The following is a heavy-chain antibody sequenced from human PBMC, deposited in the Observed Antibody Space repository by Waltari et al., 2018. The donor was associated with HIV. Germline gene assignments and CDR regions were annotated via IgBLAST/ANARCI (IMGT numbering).Heavy chain of an antibody. J-gene: IGHJ4*02. CDR1: GFTFRTYA. D-gene: IGHD6-25*01. V-gene: IGHV3-30*01. CDR2: ISYDGGYK. Sequence: QVQLVESGGGVVQPGRSLRLSCAASGFTFRTYAMHWVRQAPGKGLEWLTLISYDGGYKHYADSVKGRFTVFRDNSQNTLYLQMNSLRSEDTAVYYCGRSLVAAIDYWGQGILVTVSS. CDR3: GRSLVAAIDY.